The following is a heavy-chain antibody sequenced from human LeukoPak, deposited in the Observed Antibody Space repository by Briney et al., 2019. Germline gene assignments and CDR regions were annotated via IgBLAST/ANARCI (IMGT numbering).Heavy chain of an antibody. Sequence: PGGSLRFSCADSGFTFSSHWMHWVRQAPGKGLVWVSRIKYDASSTSYADSVKGRFTISRDNAKNTLYLQMNSLRAEDTAVYYCARGATYAYYQDYWGQGTLVTVSS. V-gene: IGHV3-74*01. CDR1: GFTFSSHW. CDR3: ARGATYAYYQDY. CDR2: IKYDASST. J-gene: IGHJ4*02. D-gene: IGHD1-26*01.